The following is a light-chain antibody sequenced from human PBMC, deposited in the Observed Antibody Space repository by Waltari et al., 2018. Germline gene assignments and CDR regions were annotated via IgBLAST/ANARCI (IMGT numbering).Light chain of an antibody. CDR3: ATWDDSLNGLSLSGLVV. V-gene: IGLV1-44*01. J-gene: IGLJ2*01. CDR1: SSNIGSHT. CDR2: SND. Sequence: QSVLTQPPSASGTPGQRVTISCSGTSSNIGSHTVNWYQQLPGTAPKLLIYSNDERPSGFPDRFSGSKSGTSASLAISGLQSEDEADYYCATWDDSLNGLSLSGLVVFGGGTKLTVL.